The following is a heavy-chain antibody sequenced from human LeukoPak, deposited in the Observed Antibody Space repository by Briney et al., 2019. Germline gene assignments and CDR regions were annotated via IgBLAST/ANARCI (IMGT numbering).Heavy chain of an antibody. J-gene: IGHJ3*02. V-gene: IGHV4-34*01. CDR2: INPSGAT. CDR1: GGSFSGYY. Sequence: PSETLSLTCAVYGGSFSGYYWSWIRQPPGKGLEWIAEINPSGATNYNPSLKSPVTMSVDTSKNQFSLKLTSVTAADTAVYYCARSPIVSGSSGYYAFDIWGQGTMVTVSS. CDR3: ARSPIVSGSSGYYAFDI. D-gene: IGHD3-22*01.